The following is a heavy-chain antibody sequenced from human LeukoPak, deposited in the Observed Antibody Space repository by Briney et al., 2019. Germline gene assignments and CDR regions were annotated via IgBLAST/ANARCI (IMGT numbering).Heavy chain of an antibody. D-gene: IGHD3-9*01. V-gene: IGHV3-21*01. CDR2: ISSSSSYI. J-gene: IGHJ4*02. CDR1: GFTFSSYS. Sequence: PGGSLRLSCAASGFTFSSYSMNWVRQAPGKGLEWVSSISSSSSYIYYADSVKGRFTISRDNAKNSLYLQMNSLRAGDTAVYYCARAPDYDILTGDFDYWGQGTLVTVSS. CDR3: ARAPDYDILTGDFDY.